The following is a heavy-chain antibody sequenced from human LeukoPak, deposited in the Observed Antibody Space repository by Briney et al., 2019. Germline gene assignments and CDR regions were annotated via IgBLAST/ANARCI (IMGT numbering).Heavy chain of an antibody. J-gene: IGHJ5*02. CDR1: GYSISSGYY. Sequence: SETLSLTFTVSGYSISSGYYWGWIRQPPGKGLEWIGSIYHSGSTYYNPSLKGRVTISVDTSKNQFSLKLSSVTAADTAVYYCARWVYGSGINWFDPWGQGTLVTVSS. CDR2: IYHSGST. V-gene: IGHV4-38-2*02. CDR3: ARWVYGSGINWFDP. D-gene: IGHD3-10*01.